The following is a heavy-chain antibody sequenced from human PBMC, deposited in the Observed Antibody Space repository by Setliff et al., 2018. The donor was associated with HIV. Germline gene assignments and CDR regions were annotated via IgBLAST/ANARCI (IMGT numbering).Heavy chain of an antibody. D-gene: IGHD1-26*01. CDR3: VRDQLRRPERWDFDF. J-gene: IGHJ4*02. CDR1: GFVFSDHS. CDR2: ISATGTTV. V-gene: IGHV3-48*01. Sequence: GSLRLSCAASGFVFSDHSFHWVRQVPGEGLEWLSYISATGTTVSYADSVRGRFVISRDSVRSVLFLQMKSLRVEDTALYYCVRDQLRRPERWDFDFWGQGTLVTVSS.